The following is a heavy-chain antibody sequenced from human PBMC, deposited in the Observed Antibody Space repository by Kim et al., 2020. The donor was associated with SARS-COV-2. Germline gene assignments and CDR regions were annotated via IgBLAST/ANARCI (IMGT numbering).Heavy chain of an antibody. V-gene: IGHV3-21*01. J-gene: IGHJ3*02. Sequence: GGSLRLSCAASGFNFADYTMNWVRQAPWKGLEWVTAIGGNSEYIFYSDSVKGRFTVSRDNVKKSAFLEMSSLGAEDTAVYYCARETAVRSVIPSAFDIWG. D-gene: IGHD3-10*02. CDR2: IGGNSEYI. CDR1: GFNFADYT. CDR3: ARETAVRSVIPSAFDI.